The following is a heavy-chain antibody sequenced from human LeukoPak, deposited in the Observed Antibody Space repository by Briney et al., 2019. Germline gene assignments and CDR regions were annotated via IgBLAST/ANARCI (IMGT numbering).Heavy chain of an antibody. J-gene: IGHJ3*02. Sequence: ASVKVSCMGSGYTFTSYDLNWVRQATGQGLEWMGWMNPNSGNTGYAQKFQGRVTMTRNTSISTAYMELSSLRSEDTAVYYCARYLKGLKAFDIWGQGTMVTVSS. CDR3: ARYLKGLKAFDI. V-gene: IGHV1-8*01. CDR2: MNPNSGNT. CDR1: GYTFTSYD. D-gene: IGHD3-22*01.